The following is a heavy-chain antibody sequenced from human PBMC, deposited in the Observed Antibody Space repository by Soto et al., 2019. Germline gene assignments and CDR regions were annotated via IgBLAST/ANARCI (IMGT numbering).Heavy chain of an antibody. CDR3: ARALGLGNWFDP. Sequence: QVQLVECGGGVVQPGRSLRLSCAASGFTFSSYGMHWVRQAPGKGLEWVAVIWYDGSNKYYADSVKGRFTISRDNSKNTLYLQMNSLRAEDTAVYYCARALGLGNWFDPWGQGTLVTVSS. CDR1: GFTFSSYG. D-gene: IGHD1-26*01. V-gene: IGHV3-33*01. CDR2: IWYDGSNK. J-gene: IGHJ5*02.